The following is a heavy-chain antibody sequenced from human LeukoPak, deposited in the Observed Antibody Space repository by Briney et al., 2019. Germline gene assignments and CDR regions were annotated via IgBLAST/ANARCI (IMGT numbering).Heavy chain of an antibody. CDR3: ARGRDQLLFLSAWFDP. D-gene: IGHD2-2*01. J-gene: IGHJ5*02. V-gene: IGHV3-30-3*01. CDR1: GVTFSSYA. CDR2: ISYDGSNK. Sequence: PGGSLRLSCAASGVTFSSYAMHWVRKAPGKGLEWVAVISYDGSNKYYADSVKGRFTISRDNSKNTLYLQMNSLRAEDTAVYYCARGRDQLLFLSAWFDPWGQGTLVTVSS.